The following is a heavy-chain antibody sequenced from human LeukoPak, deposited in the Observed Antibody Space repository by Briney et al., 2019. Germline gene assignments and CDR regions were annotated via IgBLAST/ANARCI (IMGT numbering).Heavy chain of an antibody. CDR2: INHSGST. V-gene: IGHV4-34*01. CDR1: GGSFSGYY. D-gene: IGHD5-18*01. J-gene: IGHJ6*02. Sequence: SETLSFTCAVYGGSFSGYYWSWIRQPPGKGLEWIGEINHSGSTNYNPSLKSRVTISVDTSKNQFSLKLSSVTAADTAVYYCARGPRRDTAMVRGYYYYYYGMDVWGQGTTVTVSS. CDR3: ARGPRRDTAMVRGYYYYYYGMDV.